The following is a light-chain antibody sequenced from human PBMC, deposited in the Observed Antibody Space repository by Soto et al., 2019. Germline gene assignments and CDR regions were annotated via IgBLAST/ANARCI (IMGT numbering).Light chain of an antibody. V-gene: IGLV2-8*01. CDR3: SSYAGSSNLGV. Sequence: QSALTQPASVSGSPGQSITISCTGTSSDVGAYNFVSWHQQHPGKAPKLMIYEVTKRPSGVPSRFSGSKSGNTASLTVSGLQAEDEADYYCSSYAGSSNLGVFGGGTKVTAL. J-gene: IGLJ3*02. CDR1: SSDVGAYNF. CDR2: EVT.